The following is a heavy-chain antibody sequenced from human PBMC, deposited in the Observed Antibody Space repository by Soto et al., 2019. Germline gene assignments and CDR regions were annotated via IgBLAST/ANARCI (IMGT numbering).Heavy chain of an antibody. D-gene: IGHD3-10*01. CDR1: GFTFSSYW. V-gene: IGHV3-74*01. CDR3: ARDLWEYYGSGSLVN. CDR2: MNSDGSST. J-gene: IGHJ4*02. Sequence: EVQLVESGGGLVQPGGSLRLSCAASGFTFSSYWMHWVRQAPGKGLVWVSRMNSDGSSTSYADSVKGRFTISRDNAKNTLYLQMNSLRAEDTAVYYCARDLWEYYGSGSLVNWGQGTLVTVSS.